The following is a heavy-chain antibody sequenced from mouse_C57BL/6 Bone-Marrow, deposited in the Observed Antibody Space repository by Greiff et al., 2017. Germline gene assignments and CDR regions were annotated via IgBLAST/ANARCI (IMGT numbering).Heavy chain of an antibody. J-gene: IGHJ3*01. D-gene: IGHD1-1*01. V-gene: IGHV1-78*01. Sequence: QVQLQQSDAELVKPGASVKISCKVSGYTFTDHTIHWMKQRPEQGLEWIGYIYPRDGSTTYNEKFKGKATLTADKSSSTAYMQLNSLTSEDSAVYFCARSSSSYYYGSSYWFAYWGQGTLVTVSA. CDR1: GYTFTDHT. CDR2: IYPRDGST. CDR3: ARSSSSYYYGSSYWFAY.